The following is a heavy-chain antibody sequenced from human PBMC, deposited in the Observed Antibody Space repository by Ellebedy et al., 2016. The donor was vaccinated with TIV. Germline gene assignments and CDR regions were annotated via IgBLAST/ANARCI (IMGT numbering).Heavy chain of an antibody. Sequence: ASVKVSXXASGYTFTSYGISWVRQAPGQGLEWMGRINVYNGNTDYAQKLQDRVTLTTDTSTSTAYMELRSLRSDDTAVYYCARTTVYYYMDVWGKGTTVTVSS. V-gene: IGHV1-18*01. CDR1: GYTFTSYG. CDR3: ARTTVYYYMDV. J-gene: IGHJ6*03. D-gene: IGHD4-11*01. CDR2: INVYNGNT.